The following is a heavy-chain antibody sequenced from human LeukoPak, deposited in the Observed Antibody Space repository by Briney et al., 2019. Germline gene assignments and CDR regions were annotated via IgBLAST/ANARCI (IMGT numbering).Heavy chain of an antibody. J-gene: IGHJ4*02. CDR2: ISGGGDIT. CDR1: GFNFANHA. V-gene: IGHV3-23*01. Sequence: GGSLRLSCAASGFNFANHAMSWVRQTPGKGLEWVSVISGGGDITYYADSVTGRFTISRDNSKDTLFLQMHSLRPGDTAVYYCVREDTPATANYWGQGTPVTISS. CDR3: VREDTPATANY. D-gene: IGHD2-21*02.